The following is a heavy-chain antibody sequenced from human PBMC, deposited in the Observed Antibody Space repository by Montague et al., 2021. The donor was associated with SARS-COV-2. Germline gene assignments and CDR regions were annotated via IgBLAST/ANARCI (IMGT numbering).Heavy chain of an antibody. Sequence: SLRLSCAASGFTFASFAMTWVRQAPGKGLEWVSAISGDGRATYYADSAKGRLTISRDNSKNSLYLEMSSLRVEDTAVYFCAKGLQASQTTFGGIIANWGQGTLVTVSS. CDR2: ISGDGRAT. J-gene: IGHJ4*02. CDR1: GFTFASFA. V-gene: IGHV3-23*01. CDR3: AKGLQASQTTFGGIIAN. D-gene: IGHD3-16*02.